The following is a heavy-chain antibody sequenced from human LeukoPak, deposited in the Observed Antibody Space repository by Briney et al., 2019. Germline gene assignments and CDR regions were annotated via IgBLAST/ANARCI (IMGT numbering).Heavy chain of an antibody. CDR3: AKDSPFGGN. V-gene: IGHV3-7*01. Sequence: GGALRLSFAAPGIPFSNFLVSWGRQAPGKGLEWVANIKQDASTKNYVDSVKGRFTISRDNAKNSLYLQMDSLRGEDTAVYYCAKDSPFGGNWGQGTLVTVSS. J-gene: IGHJ4*02. CDR1: GIPFSNFL. CDR2: IKQDASTK. D-gene: IGHD1-26*01.